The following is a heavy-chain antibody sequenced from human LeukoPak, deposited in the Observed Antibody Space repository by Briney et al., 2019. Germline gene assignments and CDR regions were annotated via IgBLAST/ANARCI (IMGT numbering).Heavy chain of an antibody. CDR3: ASFMVRGVIMNHDY. V-gene: IGHV3-21*01. D-gene: IGHD3-10*01. CDR1: GFTFSSYS. CDR2: ISSSSSYI. J-gene: IGHJ4*02. Sequence: PGGSLRLSCAASGFTFSSYSMNWVRRAPGKGLEWVSSISSSSSYIYYADSVKGRFTISRDNAKNSLYLQMNSLRAEDTAVYYCASFMVRGVIMNHDYWGQGTLVTVSS.